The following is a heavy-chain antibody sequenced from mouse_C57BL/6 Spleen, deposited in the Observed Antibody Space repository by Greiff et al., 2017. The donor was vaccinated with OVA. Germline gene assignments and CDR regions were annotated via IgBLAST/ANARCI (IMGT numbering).Heavy chain of an antibody. D-gene: IGHD4-1*01. CDR1: GYTFTSYW. V-gene: IGHV1-52*01. J-gene: IGHJ2*01. Sequence: LKQPGAELVRPGSSVKLSCKASGYTFTSYWMHWVKQRPIQGLEWIGNIDPSDSETHYNQKFKDKATLTVDKSSSTAYMQLSSLTSEDSAVYYCARWDSRYFDYWGQGTTLTVSS. CDR2: IDPSDSET. CDR3: ARWDSRYFDY.